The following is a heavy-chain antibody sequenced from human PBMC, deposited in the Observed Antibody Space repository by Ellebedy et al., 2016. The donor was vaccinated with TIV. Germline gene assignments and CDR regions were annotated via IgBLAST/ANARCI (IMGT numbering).Heavy chain of an antibody. D-gene: IGHD3-9*01. Sequence: GESLKISCKGSGYSFPTYWISWVRQMPGQGLEWMGKIYPTDSYTNYSPSFQGHVTISVDRSIGTAYLQWGSRKASDPAMYYCARHRLRYFDWFESWGQGTLVTVSS. CDR3: ARHRLRYFDWFES. CDR1: GYSFPTYW. CDR2: IYPTDSYT. J-gene: IGHJ5*01. V-gene: IGHV5-10-1*01.